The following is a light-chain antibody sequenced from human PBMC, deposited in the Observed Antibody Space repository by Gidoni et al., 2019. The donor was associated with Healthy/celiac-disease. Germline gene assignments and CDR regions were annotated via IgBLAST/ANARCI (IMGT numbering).Light chain of an antibody. J-gene: IGLJ3*02. Sequence: QSALTQPPSASGTPGPGVTISCSGSSSNIGSNTVNWYQQLSGTAPKLLIYSNNQRPSGVPDRFSGSKSGTSASLAISGLQSEDEADYYCAAWDDSLNGWVFGGGTKLTVL. CDR3: AAWDDSLNGWV. CDR1: SSNIGSNT. CDR2: SNN. V-gene: IGLV1-44*01.